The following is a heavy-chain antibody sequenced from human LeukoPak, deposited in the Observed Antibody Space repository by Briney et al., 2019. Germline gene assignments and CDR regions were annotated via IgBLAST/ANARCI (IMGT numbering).Heavy chain of an antibody. V-gene: IGHV3-30*18. Sequence: GGSLRLSCVASGFTLSSYGMHWVRQAPGKGLEWVAVISYDGSNIYYADSVKGRFTISRDNSKNTLYLQMNSLRAEDTAVYYCAKSTGYTSSWYPENWFDPRGQGTLVPVSS. D-gene: IGHD6-13*01. CDR2: ISYDGSNI. J-gene: IGHJ5*02. CDR3: AKSTGYTSSWYPENWFDP. CDR1: GFTLSSYG.